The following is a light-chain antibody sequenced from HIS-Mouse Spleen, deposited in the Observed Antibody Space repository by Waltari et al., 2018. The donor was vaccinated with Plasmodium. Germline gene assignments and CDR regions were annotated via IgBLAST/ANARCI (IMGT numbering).Light chain of an antibody. CDR1: SLRRHH. CDR2: GKN. CDR3: NSRDSSGNHWV. J-gene: IGLJ3*02. V-gene: IGLV3-19*01. Sequence: SSELTQDPAVSVALGQTVRINCQGDSLRRHHGSWYQQKPGQAPVLVIYGKNNRPSGIPDRFSGSSSGNTASLTITGAQAEDEADYYCNSRDSSGNHWVFGGGTKLTVL.